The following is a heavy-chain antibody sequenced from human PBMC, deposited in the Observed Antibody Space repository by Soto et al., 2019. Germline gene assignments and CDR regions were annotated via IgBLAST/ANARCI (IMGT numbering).Heavy chain of an antibody. Sequence: QVQLQESGPGLVKPSETLSLTCTVSGGSVSSGSYYWSWIRQPPGKGLEWIGYIYYSGSTNYNPSLKSRVTISVDTSKNQFSLKLSSVTAADTAVYYCARVSLKSYGMDGWGQGTTVTVSS. CDR1: GGSVSSGSYY. J-gene: IGHJ6*02. CDR2: IYYSGST. CDR3: ARVSLKSYGMDG. V-gene: IGHV4-61*01.